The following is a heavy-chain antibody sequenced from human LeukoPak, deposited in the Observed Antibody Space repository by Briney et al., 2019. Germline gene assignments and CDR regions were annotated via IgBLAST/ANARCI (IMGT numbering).Heavy chain of an antibody. CDR1: GGSISSGSYY. CDR2: IYTSGST. V-gene: IGHV4-61*02. J-gene: IGHJ4*02. Sequence: SETLSLTCTASGGSISSGSYYWSWIRQPAGKGLEWIGRIYTSGSTNYNPSLESRVTISVDTSKNQFSLKLSSVTAADTAVYYCARDTQWLGFIDYWGQGTLVTVSS. D-gene: IGHD6-19*01. CDR3: ARDTQWLGFIDY.